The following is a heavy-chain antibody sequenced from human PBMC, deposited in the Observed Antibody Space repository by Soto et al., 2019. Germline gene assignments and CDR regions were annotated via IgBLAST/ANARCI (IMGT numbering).Heavy chain of an antibody. CDR1: GFTVSTKY. V-gene: IGHV3-53*01. J-gene: IGHJ4*02. CDR3: AKDRPRRTSGYFFDY. Sequence: GGSVRLSCAASGFTVSTKYMSWVRQAPGKGLEWVSVIYTDDSRYYADSVKGRFTISRDNSKNTLYLQMNSLRAEYSALYYCAKDRPRRTSGYFFDYWGQGTPVTVSS. D-gene: IGHD1-1*01. CDR2: IYTDDSR.